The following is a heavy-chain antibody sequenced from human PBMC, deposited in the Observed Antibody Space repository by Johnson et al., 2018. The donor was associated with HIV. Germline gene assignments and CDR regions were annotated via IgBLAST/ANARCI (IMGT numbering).Heavy chain of an antibody. CDR1: GFTFNNYP. Sequence: QVQLVESGGGVVQPGRSLRLSCTASGFTFNNYPMHWVRQAPGKGLEWVAVISYDGSNKYYADSVKGRFAISRDNSKNTLYLQMNSLRAEDTAVYYCAKDRLFGFRNDAFDIWGQGTMVTVSS. J-gene: IGHJ3*02. V-gene: IGHV3-30*09. CDR2: ISYDGSNK. D-gene: IGHD3-16*01. CDR3: AKDRLFGFRNDAFDI.